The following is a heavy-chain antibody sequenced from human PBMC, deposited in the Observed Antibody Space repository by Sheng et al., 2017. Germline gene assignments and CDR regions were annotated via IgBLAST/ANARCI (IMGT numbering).Heavy chain of an antibody. CDR3: ARVEIVVVPSPQDHYFYMDV. CDR1: WLHQQSL. Sequence: QVQLQESGPRLVKPSEAPVPHLQCLWWLHQQSLLDLDPAVPRKGSGVDWIHLSQWEYQLQPLPLKSRVTISVDTSKNQFSLGLRSVTAADTAIYYCARVEIVVVPSPQDHYFYMDVWGKGTTVIVSS. J-gene: IGHJ6*03. V-gene: IGHV4-59*11. CDR2: LSQWEY. D-gene: IGHD2-2*01.